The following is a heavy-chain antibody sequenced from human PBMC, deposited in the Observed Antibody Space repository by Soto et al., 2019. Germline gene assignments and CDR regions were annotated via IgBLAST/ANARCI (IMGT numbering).Heavy chain of an antibody. Sequence: PGGSLRLSCAFSGFPLEKYGMNWGRHAPGKGLDWVSSISFSGDYAYYSDSVKGRFTISRENDRNSLYVQMNRLGVDHPALSFCSRATYRWHQEYGGQGTKVTVAS. CDR3: SRATYRWHQEY. J-gene: IGHJ4*02. CDR1: GFPLEKYG. CDR2: ISFSGDYA. D-gene: IGHD3-16*02. V-gene: IGHV3-21*01.